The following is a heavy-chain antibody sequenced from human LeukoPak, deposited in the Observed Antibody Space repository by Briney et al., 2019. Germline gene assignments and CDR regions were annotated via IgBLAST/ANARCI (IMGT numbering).Heavy chain of an antibody. CDR1: CGSISSYY. CDR3: ARGATRGDY. V-gene: IGHV4-59*01. J-gene: IGHJ4*02. Sequence: SETLSLTCTVSCGSISSYYWSWIRQPPGKGLEWIGYIYYSGSTTYNASLKSRVIISVDTSKNQFSLKLSSVTAADTAVYYCARGATRGDYWGQGTLVTVSS. CDR2: IYYSGST.